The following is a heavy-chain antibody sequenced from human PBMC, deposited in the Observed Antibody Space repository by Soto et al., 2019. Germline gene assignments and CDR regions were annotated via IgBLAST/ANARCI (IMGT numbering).Heavy chain of an antibody. Sequence: QVQLVESGGGVVQPGRSLRLSCAASGFTFSSYGMHWVRQAPGKGLEWVAVLWYDGSNKYYADSVKGRFTLSRDNSKNTLYLQMNSLRAEDTDVYSCARDAVDTAMLDWGQGTLVTVSS. J-gene: IGHJ4*02. V-gene: IGHV3-33*01. D-gene: IGHD5-18*01. CDR2: LWYDGSNK. CDR1: GFTFSSYG. CDR3: ARDAVDTAMLD.